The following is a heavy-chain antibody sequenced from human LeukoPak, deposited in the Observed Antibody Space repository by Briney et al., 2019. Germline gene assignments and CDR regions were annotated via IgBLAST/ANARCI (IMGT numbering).Heavy chain of an antibody. CDR1: GVSISTYY. V-gene: IGHV4-4*07. J-gene: IGHJ4*02. D-gene: IGHD5-18*01. CDR2: IYMRGRT. CDR3: ARETSDTAMASYYFDQ. Sequence: SETLSLTCTVSGVSISTYYWSWIRQPAGKGLEWIGRIYMRGRTNYNPSLQSRVTMSGDTSKKQCSRKLRSVTDADTAVYYCARETSDTAMASYYFDQWGQGTLVTVSS.